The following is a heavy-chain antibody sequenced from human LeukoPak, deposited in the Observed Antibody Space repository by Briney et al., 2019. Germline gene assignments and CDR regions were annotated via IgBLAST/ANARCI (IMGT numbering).Heavy chain of an antibody. CDR1: GFAFRIFP. Sequence: GGSLRLSCATSGFAFRIFPMIWARQAPGKGLEWVSSISADSTTTNYADFAKGRFTVSRDNSRRTLYLQMNSLRVEDTALYYCATLMYTTGRQGFDSSGQGTRATVSS. D-gene: IGHD6-19*01. J-gene: IGHJ4*02. V-gene: IGHV3-23*01. CDR3: ATLMYTTGRQGFDS. CDR2: ISADSTTT.